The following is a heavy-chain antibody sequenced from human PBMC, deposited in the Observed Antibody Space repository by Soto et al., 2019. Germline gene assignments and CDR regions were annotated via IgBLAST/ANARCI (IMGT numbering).Heavy chain of an antibody. CDR3: ARDESGLLIAVAGTVENY. Sequence: GASVKVSCKASGYTFTSYGISWVRQAPGQGLEWMGWISAYNGNTNYAQKLQGRVTMTTDTSTSTAYMELRSLRSDDTAVYYCARDESGLLIAVAGTVENYWGQGTLVTVSS. CDR1: GYTFTSYG. CDR2: ISAYNGNT. V-gene: IGHV1-18*01. J-gene: IGHJ4*02. D-gene: IGHD6-19*01.